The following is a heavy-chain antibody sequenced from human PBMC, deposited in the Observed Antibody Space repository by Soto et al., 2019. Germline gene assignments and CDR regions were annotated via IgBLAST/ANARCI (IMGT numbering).Heavy chain of an antibody. Sequence: PGGPLRLSCAASEFTISSYAMSWFRQAPWKWLEWVSAISGSGGSTYYADSVKGRFTISRDNSKNTLYLQMNSLRAEDTAVYYCARKTDKKYYYDSSGYFDYWGQGTLVTVSS. CDR3: ARKTDKKYYYDSSGYFDY. D-gene: IGHD3-22*01. CDR1: EFTISSYA. CDR2: ISGSGGST. V-gene: IGHV3-23*01. J-gene: IGHJ4*02.